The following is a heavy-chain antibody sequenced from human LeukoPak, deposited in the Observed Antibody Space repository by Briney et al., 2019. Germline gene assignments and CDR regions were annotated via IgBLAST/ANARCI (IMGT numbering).Heavy chain of an antibody. V-gene: IGHV1-3*01. J-gene: IGHJ6*02. CDR2: INAGNGNT. CDR3: ARDHGVIAYYYGMDV. D-gene: IGHD4-17*01. CDR1: GYTFTGYA. Sequence: ASVKVSCKASGYTFTGYAMHWVRQAPGQRLEWMGWINAGNGNTKYSQKFQGRVTITRDTSASTAYMELSSLRSEDTAVYYCARDHGVIAYYYGMDVWGQGTTVTVSS.